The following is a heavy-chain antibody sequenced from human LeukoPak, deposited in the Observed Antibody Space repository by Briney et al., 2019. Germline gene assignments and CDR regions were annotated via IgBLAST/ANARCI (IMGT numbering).Heavy chain of an antibody. CDR1: GGTFSSYA. D-gene: IGHD3-10*01. CDR2: IIPIFGTA. Sequence: ASVKVSCKASGGTFSSYAISWVRQAPGEGLEWMGGIIPIFGTANYAQKFQGRVTITADESTSTAYMELSSLRSEDTAVYYCARGDAMVPFDYWGQGTLVTVSS. J-gene: IGHJ4*02. V-gene: IGHV1-69*13. CDR3: ARGDAMVPFDY.